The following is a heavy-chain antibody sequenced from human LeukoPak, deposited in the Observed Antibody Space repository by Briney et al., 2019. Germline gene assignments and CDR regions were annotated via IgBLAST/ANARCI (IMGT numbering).Heavy chain of an antibody. CDR1: GFSFRNYA. CDR2: MNDDWGTT. CDR3: VKGLYGFGWDF. Sequence: PGGSLRLSCSASGFSFRNYAMHWVRQAPGKGLEFVSGMNDDWGTTDYADSVKGRFTISRDNSKDTLYLQMNSLRTDDTALYYCVKGLYGFGWDFWGQGTLVTVSS. V-gene: IGHV3-64D*06. D-gene: IGHD3-10*01. J-gene: IGHJ4*02.